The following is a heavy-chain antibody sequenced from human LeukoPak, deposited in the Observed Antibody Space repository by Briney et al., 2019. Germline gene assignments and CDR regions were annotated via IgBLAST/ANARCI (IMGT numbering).Heavy chain of an antibody. CDR1: GFTFSSYG. J-gene: IGHJ4*02. CDR2: ISSSGSTI. V-gene: IGHV3-48*04. CDR3: ARDLGTPVDY. D-gene: IGHD2-15*01. Sequence: GGSLRLSCAASGFTFSSYGMNWVRQAPGKGLEWVSYISSSGSTIYYADSVKGRFTISRDNAKNSLYLQMNSLRAEDTAVYYCARDLGTPVDYWGQGTLVTVSS.